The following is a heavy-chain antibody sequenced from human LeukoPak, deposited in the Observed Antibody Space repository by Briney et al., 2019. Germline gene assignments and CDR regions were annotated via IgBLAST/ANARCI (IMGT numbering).Heavy chain of an antibody. CDR3: ARVGDGLNDAFDI. Sequence: GASVKVSCKGSGYRFTGYYMQWVRQAPGQGLEWMGRINPSTGGTNYAQKFQGRVTMTRDTSITTVYMELSRLRSDDTAVYYCARVGDGLNDAFDIWGQGTMVTVSS. CDR2: INPSTGGT. D-gene: IGHD5-24*01. V-gene: IGHV1-2*06. J-gene: IGHJ3*02. CDR1: GYRFTGYY.